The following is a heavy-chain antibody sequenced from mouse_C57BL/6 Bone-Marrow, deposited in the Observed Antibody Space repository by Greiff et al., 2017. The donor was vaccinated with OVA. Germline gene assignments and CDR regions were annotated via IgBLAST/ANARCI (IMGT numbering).Heavy chain of an antibody. CDR3: ASRGFGGYYLYYFDY. Sequence: QVQLKQSGAELVKPGASVKLSCKASGYTFTSYWMHWVKQRPGQGLEWIGMIHPNSGSTNYNEKFKSKATLTVDKSSSTAYMQLSSLTSEDSAVYYCASRGFGGYYLYYFDYWGQGTTLTVSS. D-gene: IGHD2-3*01. V-gene: IGHV1-64*01. CDR1: GYTFTSYW. J-gene: IGHJ2*01. CDR2: IHPNSGST.